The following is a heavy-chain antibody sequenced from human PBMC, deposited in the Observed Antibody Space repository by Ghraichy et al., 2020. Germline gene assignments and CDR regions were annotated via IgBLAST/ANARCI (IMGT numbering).Heavy chain of an antibody. CDR1: GYTFTGYY. J-gene: IGHJ4*02. V-gene: IGHV1-2*02. Sequence: VSVKVSCKASGYTFTGYYMHWVRQAPGQGLEWMGWINPNSGGTNYAQKFQGRVTMTRDTSISTAYMELSRLRSDDTAVYYCARMDSATVTTPSFDYWGQGTLVTVSS. CDR2: INPNSGGT. D-gene: IGHD4-17*01. CDR3: ARMDSATVTTPSFDY.